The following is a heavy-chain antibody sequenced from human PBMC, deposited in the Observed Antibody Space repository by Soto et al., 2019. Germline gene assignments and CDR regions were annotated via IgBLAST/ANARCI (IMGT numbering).Heavy chain of an antibody. CDR1: GYTFTSYG. V-gene: IGHV1-18*04. CDR2: ISAYNGNT. D-gene: IGHD1-7*01. CDR3: ARDQTGTSYYGMDV. Sequence: QVQLVQSGAEVKKPGASVKVSCKASGYTFTSYGISWVRQAPGQGLEWMGWISAYNGNTNYAQKFQGRVTITADESTSTAYMELSSLRSEDTAVYYCARDQTGTSYYGMDVWGQGTTVTVSS. J-gene: IGHJ6*02.